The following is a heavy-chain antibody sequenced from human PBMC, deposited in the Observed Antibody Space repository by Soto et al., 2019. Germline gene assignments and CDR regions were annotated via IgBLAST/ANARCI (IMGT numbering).Heavy chain of an antibody. D-gene: IGHD2-2*01. J-gene: IGHJ6*03. CDR3: ARALDIVVVPAAEFHDYYYYYYMDV. Sequence: GGSLRLSCAASGFTFSSYSMNWVRQAPGKGLEWVSSISSSSSYIYYADSVKGRFTISRDNAKNSLYLQMNSLRAEDTAVYYCARALDIVVVPAAEFHDYYYYYYMDVWGKGTTVTVSS. CDR1: GFTFSSYS. V-gene: IGHV3-21*01. CDR2: ISSSSSYI.